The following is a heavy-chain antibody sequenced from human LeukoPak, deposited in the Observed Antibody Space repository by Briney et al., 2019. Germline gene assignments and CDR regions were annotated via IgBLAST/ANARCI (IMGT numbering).Heavy chain of an antibody. CDR2: VISNGGST. Sequence: GGSLRLSCAASGFTFNNYAMTWVRQAPGEGLQWVSSVISNGGSTYHADSVRGRFTISRDNSKNTLYLQMNSLRAEDTAVYYCAKDIGGSYGVYFDYWGQGTLVTVSS. CDR3: AKDIGGSYGVYFDY. CDR1: GFTFNNYA. V-gene: IGHV3-23*01. J-gene: IGHJ4*02. D-gene: IGHD1-26*01.